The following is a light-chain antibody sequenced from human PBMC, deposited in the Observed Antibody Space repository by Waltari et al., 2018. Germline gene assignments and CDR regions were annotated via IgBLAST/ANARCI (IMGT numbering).Light chain of an antibody. V-gene: IGKV3-20*01. CDR1: QSITANY. J-gene: IGKJ5*01. CDR3: KQYAYTPIT. CDR2: GAS. Sequence: DIVLTQSPGTLSLSPGERATLSCRASQSITANYVAWYQQKPGQSPRLLIHGASTRATGIPDKFSCSGSGIDFSLTITRLEPEDFAVYYFKQYAYTPITFGQGTRLEIK.